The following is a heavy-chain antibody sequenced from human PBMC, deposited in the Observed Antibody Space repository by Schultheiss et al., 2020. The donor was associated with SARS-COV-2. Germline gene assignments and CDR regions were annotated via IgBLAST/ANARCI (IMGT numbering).Heavy chain of an antibody. CDR3: ARGFSYDSSGYYYNY. J-gene: IGHJ4*02. CDR1: GYTFTSYG. CDR2: ISAYNGNT. Sequence: ASVKVSCKASGYTFTSYGISWVRQAPGQGLEWMGWISAYNGNTNYAQKLQGRVTMTTDTSTSTAYMELSSLRSEDTAVYYCARGFSYDSSGYYYNYWGQGTLVTVSS. D-gene: IGHD3-22*01. V-gene: IGHV1-18*01.